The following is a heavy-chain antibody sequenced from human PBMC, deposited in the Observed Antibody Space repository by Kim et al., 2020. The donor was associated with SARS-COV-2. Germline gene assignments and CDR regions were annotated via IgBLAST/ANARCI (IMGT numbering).Heavy chain of an antibody. CDR1: GYTFTSYY. CDR2: INPSGDTT. J-gene: IGHJ4*02. D-gene: IGHD2-21*02. CDR3: ARGSLSSYLLDIGGNSVGDY. Sequence: ASVKVSCKASGYTFTSYYMHWVRQAPGQGLEWMGIINPSGDTTTYAQKFQDRVTMTRDTSTRTLYMELSSLRSEDTAVYYCARGSLSSYLLDIGGNSVGDYWGQGTLVTVSA. V-gene: IGHV1-46*01.